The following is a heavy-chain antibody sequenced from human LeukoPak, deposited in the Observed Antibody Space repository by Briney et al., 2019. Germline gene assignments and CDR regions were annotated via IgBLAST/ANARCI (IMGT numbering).Heavy chain of an antibody. CDR3: ARVYYYGSGSYYNTPPDY. CDR1: GGTFSSYA. CDR2: ISAYNGNT. D-gene: IGHD3-10*01. J-gene: IGHJ4*02. V-gene: IGHV1-18*01. Sequence: ASVKVSCKASGGTFSSYAISWVRQAPGQGLEWMGWISAYNGNTNYAQKLQGRVTMTTDTSTSTAYMELRSLRSDDTAVYYCARVYYYGSGSYYNTPPDYWGQGTLVTVSS.